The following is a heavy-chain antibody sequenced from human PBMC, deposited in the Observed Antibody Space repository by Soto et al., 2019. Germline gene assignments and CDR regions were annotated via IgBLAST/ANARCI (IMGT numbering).Heavy chain of an antibody. CDR3: AHSIGASNDADYEPLHIFDY. CDR1: GFSLSTSGVG. V-gene: IGHV2-5*02. Sequence: QITLKESGPTLVKPTQTLTLTCTFSGFSLSTSGVGVGWIRQPPGKALDWVALIYGDDDKRYSPSLKSRLTITKDSTKRKVVLIMTNMDTVDTTTYYCAHSIGASNDADYEPLHIFDYWGQGTLVTDSS. CDR2: IYGDDDK. J-gene: IGHJ4*02. D-gene: IGHD4-17*01.